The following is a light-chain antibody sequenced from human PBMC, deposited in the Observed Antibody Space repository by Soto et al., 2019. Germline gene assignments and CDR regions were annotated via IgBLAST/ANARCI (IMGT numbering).Light chain of an antibody. J-gene: IGKJ2*01. CDR3: QQYGYSLYT. V-gene: IGKV3-20*01. Sequence: EIVLTQSPGTLSLSPGERATLSCRASQSVSRSYLAWYQQKPGQAPRLLIYGASSRATGIPDRFSGSGSGTDFTLTISRLEPEDFAVYYCQQYGYSLYTFRQGTKLEIK. CDR2: GAS. CDR1: QSVSRSY.